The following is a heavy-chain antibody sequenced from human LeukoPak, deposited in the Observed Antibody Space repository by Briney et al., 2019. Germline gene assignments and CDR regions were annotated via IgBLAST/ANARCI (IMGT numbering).Heavy chain of an antibody. CDR1: GGTFSSYA. D-gene: IGHD3-22*01. CDR3: ASSVLNTQYYYDSSGYRYYGMDV. CDR2: IIPIFGTA. V-gene: IGHV1-69*01. J-gene: IGHJ6*02. Sequence: GSSVKVSCKASGGTFSSYAISWVRQAPGQGLEWMGGIIPIFGTANYAQKFQGRVTITADESTSTAYMELSSLRSEDTAVYYCASSVLNTQYYYDSSGYRYYGMDVWGQGTTVTVSS.